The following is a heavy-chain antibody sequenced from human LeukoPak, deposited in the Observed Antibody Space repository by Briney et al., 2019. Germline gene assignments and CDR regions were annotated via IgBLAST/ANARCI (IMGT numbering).Heavy chain of an antibody. V-gene: IGHV4-34*01. D-gene: IGHD3-22*01. CDR3: ARGRDYDSSGYYGDV. CDR1: GGSFSGYY. J-gene: IGHJ6*02. CDR2: INHSGST. Sequence: PSETLSLTCAVYGGSFSGYYWSWFRQPPGKGLEWIGEINHSGSTSYNPSLKSRVTISVDTSKNQFSLKLSSVTAADTAVYYCARGRDYDSSGYYGDVWGQGTTVTVSS.